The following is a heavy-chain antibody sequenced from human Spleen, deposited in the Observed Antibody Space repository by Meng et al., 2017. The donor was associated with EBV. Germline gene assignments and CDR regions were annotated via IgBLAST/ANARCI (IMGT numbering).Heavy chain of an antibody. V-gene: IGHV4-30-2*01. CDR1: GDSITSGGYS. Sequence: QVRLQESGSGLVRPSQTLSLTCTVSGDSITSGGYSWTWIRQTPGKGLEWIGNIYHSGTTYYNPSLKSRVTLSVDTSANQFSLKLTSLTAADTAVYYCARDQPGWFDPWGQGTLVTVSS. D-gene: IGHD1-14*01. CDR3: ARDQPGWFDP. J-gene: IGHJ5*02. CDR2: IYHSGTT.